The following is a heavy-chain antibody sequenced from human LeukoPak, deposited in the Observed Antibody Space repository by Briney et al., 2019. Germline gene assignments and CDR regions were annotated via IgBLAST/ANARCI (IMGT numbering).Heavy chain of an antibody. CDR3: ARDFHVRYYDTGSYSY. V-gene: IGHV3-48*03. J-gene: IGHJ4*01. CDR2: ISSSGSTI. Sequence: GGSLRLSCAASGFTFSSYEMNWVRQAPGKGLEWVSYISSSGSTIYYSDSVKGRFTISRDNAKNSLYLQMNSLRAEDTAVYYCARDFHVRYYDTGSYSYWGHGTLVTVSS. CDR1: GFTFSSYE. D-gene: IGHD3-10*01.